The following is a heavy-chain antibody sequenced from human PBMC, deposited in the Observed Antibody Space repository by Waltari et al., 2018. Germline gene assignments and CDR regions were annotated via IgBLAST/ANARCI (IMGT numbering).Heavy chain of an antibody. Sequence: QVQLQESGPGLVKPSETLSLTSTVSGGSLSSSSWRWIRQPPGQGLEWIGYIYYSGSTNYNPSLKSRVTISVDTSKNQFSLKLSSVTAADTAVYYCARVSQGYGGNSFYYYYMDVWGKGTTVTVSS. D-gene: IGHD4-17*01. V-gene: IGHV4-59*01. CDR2: IYYSGST. CDR1: GGSLSSSS. J-gene: IGHJ6*03. CDR3: ARVSQGYGGNSFYYYYMDV.